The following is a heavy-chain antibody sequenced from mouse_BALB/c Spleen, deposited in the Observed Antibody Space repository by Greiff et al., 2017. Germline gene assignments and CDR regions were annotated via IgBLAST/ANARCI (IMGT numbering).Heavy chain of an antibody. CDR1: GYAFTNYL. J-gene: IGHJ4*01. CDR3: ARYGNGAMDY. D-gene: IGHD2-1*01. CDR2: INPGSGGT. Sequence: VQLQESGAELVRPGTSVKVSCKASGYAFTNYLIEWVKQRPGQGLEWIGVINPGSGGTNYNEKFKGKATLTADKSSSTAYMQLSSLTSDDSAVYFCARYGNGAMDYWGQGTSVTVSS. V-gene: IGHV1-54*01.